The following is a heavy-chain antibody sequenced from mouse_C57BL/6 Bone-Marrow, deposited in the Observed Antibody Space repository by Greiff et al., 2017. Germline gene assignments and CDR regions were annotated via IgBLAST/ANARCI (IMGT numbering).Heavy chain of an antibody. Sequence: EVQVVESGPELVKPGASVKMSCKASGYTFTDYNMHWVKQSHGKSLEWIGYINPNNGGTSYNQKFKGKATLTVNKSSSTAYMELRSLTSEDSAVYYCARSYYYGSSYEAYWGQGTLVTVSA. CDR2: INPNNGGT. J-gene: IGHJ3*01. CDR1: GYTFTDYN. CDR3: ARSYYYGSSYEAY. D-gene: IGHD1-1*01. V-gene: IGHV1-22*01.